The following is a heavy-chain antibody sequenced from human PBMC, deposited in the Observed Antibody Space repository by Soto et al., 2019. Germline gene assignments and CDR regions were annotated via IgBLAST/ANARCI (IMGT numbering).Heavy chain of an antibody. V-gene: IGHV3-23*01. CDR3: AIHFYYGSGSYYAVDY. Sequence: EVQLLESGGGHVQPGGSLRLSCVVSGFTFNNYAMNWVRQAPGKGLEWVSGISASGGSTYYADSVKGRFTISRYSSKHTLYLQMNSLRADDTAIYYCAIHFYYGSGSYYAVDYWGQGTLVTVSS. CDR1: GFTFNNYA. CDR2: ISASGGST. D-gene: IGHD3-10*01. J-gene: IGHJ4*02.